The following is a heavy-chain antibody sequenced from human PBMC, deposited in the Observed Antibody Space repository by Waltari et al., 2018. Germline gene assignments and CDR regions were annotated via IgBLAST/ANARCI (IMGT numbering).Heavy chain of an antibody. J-gene: IGHJ3*02. D-gene: IGHD3-10*01. CDR3: ARPQYGSGSYYNADGAFDI. Sequence: EVQLVQSGAEVKKPGESLKISCKGSGYSFTSYWIGWVRQMPGKGLEWMGIIDPGDSETRYSPAFQGQVTISADKSISTAYLQWSSLKASDTAMYYCARPQYGSGSYYNADGAFDIWGQGTMVTVSS. CDR2: IDPGDSET. CDR1: GYSFTSYW. V-gene: IGHV5-51*03.